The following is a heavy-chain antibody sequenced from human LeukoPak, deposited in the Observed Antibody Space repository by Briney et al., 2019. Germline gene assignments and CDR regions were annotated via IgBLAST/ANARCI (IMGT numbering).Heavy chain of an antibody. CDR1: GGSISSSSYY. CDR3: ARHGGSGFWF. J-gene: IGHJ4*02. CDR2: FYYSGST. D-gene: IGHD6-19*01. V-gene: IGHV4-39*01. Sequence: PSETLSLTCTVSGGSISSSSYYWGWIRQPPGKGLEWIGSFYYSGSTYYNPSLKSRVTISVDTSKNQFSLKLSSVTAADTAVYYCARHGGSGFWFWGQGTLVTVSS.